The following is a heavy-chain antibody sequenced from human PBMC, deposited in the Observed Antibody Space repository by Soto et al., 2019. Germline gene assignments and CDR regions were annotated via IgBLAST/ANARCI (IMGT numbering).Heavy chain of an antibody. V-gene: IGHV4-59*01. J-gene: IGHJ5*01. Sequence: PSETLSLTCTVSGGSISRYYWIWIRQPPGKGLELIGYIYYSGNTNYNPSLKSRVTMSVDTSKNQFSLKLTSVTAADTAVYYCARILGFCSNTSCYPRFYPRAQGYLVTVS. CDR3: ARILGFCSNTSCYPRFYP. CDR2: IYYSGNT. D-gene: IGHD2-2*01. CDR1: GGSISRYY.